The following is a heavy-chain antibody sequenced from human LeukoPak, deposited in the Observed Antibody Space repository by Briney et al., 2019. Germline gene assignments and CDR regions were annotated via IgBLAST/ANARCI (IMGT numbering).Heavy chain of an antibody. D-gene: IGHD3-9*01. J-gene: IGHJ5*02. CDR3: SRHRTEYDILTGYYIRWFDP. CDR1: GGSISSGSYY. Sequence: PSETLSLTCTVSGGSISSGSYYWSWIRQPAGKGLEWIGRIYTSGSTNYNPSLKSRVTISVDTSKNQFSLELSSVTAADTAVYYFSRHRTEYDILTGYYIRWFDPWGQGTLVTVSS. CDR2: IYTSGST. V-gene: IGHV4-61*02.